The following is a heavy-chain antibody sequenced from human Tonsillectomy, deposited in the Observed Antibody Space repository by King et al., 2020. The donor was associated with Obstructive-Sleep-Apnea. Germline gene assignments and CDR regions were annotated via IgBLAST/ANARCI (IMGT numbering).Heavy chain of an antibody. CDR1: GFTFSNYA. J-gene: IGHJ4*02. CDR3: AQDDPPRGYDDSWQFDH. V-gene: IGHV3-23*04. Sequence: VQLVESGGGFVQPGGSLTLSCAASGFTFSNYAMSWVRQAPGRGLDWVAAIKAGGRNTYYADSVKGRLTISRDNSKNTLYLQMNGLRVEDTAVYYCAQDDPPRGYDDSWQFDHWGQGTLVTVSS. D-gene: IGHD6-13*01. CDR2: IKAGGRNT.